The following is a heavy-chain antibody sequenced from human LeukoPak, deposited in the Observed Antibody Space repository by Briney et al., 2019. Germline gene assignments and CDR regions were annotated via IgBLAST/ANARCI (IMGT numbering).Heavy chain of an antibody. CDR3: ARDREQLGSFDY. D-gene: IGHD6-13*01. Sequence: SGGSLRLSCAASGFSFSGYWMSWVRQAPGKGLEWVANTKQDGSEKYYADSVKGRFTISRDNSKNTLYLQMNSLRAEDTAVYYCARDREQLGSFDYWGQGTLVTVSS. J-gene: IGHJ4*02. CDR1: GFSFSGYW. CDR2: TKQDGSEK. V-gene: IGHV3-7*01.